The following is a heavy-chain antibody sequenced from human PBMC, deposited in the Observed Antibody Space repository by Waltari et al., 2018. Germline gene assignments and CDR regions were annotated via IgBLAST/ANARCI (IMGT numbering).Heavy chain of an antibody. CDR3: ARVSLYYYDSSGYYYYYYGMDV. CDR1: GGSFSGYY. Sequence: QVQLQQWGAGLLKPSETLSLTCAVYGGSFSGYYWSWIRQPPGKGLEWSGEINHSGSTNYNPSLKRRVTISVDTSKNQFSRKLSSVTAADTAVYYCARVSLYYYDSSGYYYYYYGMDVWGQGTTVTVSS. CDR2: INHSGST. D-gene: IGHD3-22*01. J-gene: IGHJ6*02. V-gene: IGHV4-34*01.